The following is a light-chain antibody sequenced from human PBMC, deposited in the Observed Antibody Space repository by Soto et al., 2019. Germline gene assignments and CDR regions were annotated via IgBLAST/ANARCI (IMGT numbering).Light chain of an antibody. V-gene: IGKV3-15*01. CDR2: DAS. CDR3: QQYTNWRT. CDR1: QRLASN. J-gene: IGKJ1*01. Sequence: EIVMTQSPATLAVSPGERVTLSCRASQRLASNLAWYQQKPGQAPRLLIYDASTRATGIPARFSGSGSGTQFTLTISSLQSEDFAVYYCQQYTNWRTFGQGTKVDIK.